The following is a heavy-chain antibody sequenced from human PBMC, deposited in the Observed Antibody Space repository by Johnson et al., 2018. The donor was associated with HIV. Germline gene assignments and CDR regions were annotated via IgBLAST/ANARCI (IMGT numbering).Heavy chain of an antibody. CDR3: ASWHGDYGNAFDI. CDR2: INWSGDTT. V-gene: IGHV3-20*04. J-gene: IGHJ3*02. D-gene: IGHD4-17*01. Sequence: VQLVESGGGVVPPGGSLRLSCAASGFSFDEDDMSWVRQSPGKGLEWVSGINWSGDTTGYADSVKGRFTISRDNVKNSLFLQMNSLRAEDTAVYYCASWHGDYGNAFDIWGQGTMVTVSS. CDR1: GFSFDEDD.